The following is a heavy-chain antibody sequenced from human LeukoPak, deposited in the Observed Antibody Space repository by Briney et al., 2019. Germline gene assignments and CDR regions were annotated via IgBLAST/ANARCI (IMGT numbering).Heavy chain of an antibody. V-gene: IGHV1-3*01. CDR1: GYTFTSYA. D-gene: IGHD6-19*01. CDR3: ARGQAVAAFFDY. J-gene: IGHJ4*02. Sequence: PRASVRVSCKASGYTFTSYAMRWVRHGPGQRLEWMGWINAGNGNTKYSQKLQGTVTITRDTSASPAYMELSSLRSEDTAVYYCARGQAVAAFFDYWGQGTLVTVSS. CDR2: INAGNGNT.